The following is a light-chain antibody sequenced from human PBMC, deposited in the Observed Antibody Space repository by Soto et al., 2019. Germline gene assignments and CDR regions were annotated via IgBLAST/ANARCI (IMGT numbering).Light chain of an antibody. J-gene: IGKJ1*01. V-gene: IGKV3-20*01. CDR2: GAS. CDR3: QQYAGSPST. CDR1: QSVSNSY. Sequence: EIVLTQSPGTLSLSPGERATLSSRASQSVSNSYLAWYQQKPGQGPRLLIYGASSRATGIPDRFSGSGSGTDFTLTISRLEPEDFAVYYCQQYAGSPSTFGQGTKVEI.